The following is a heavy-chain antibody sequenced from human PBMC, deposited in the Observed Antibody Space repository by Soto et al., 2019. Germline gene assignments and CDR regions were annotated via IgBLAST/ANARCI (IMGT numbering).Heavy chain of an antibody. CDR1: GFSLSTSGVG. CDR3: AHRPSYCSGGSCYSGFDY. J-gene: IGHJ4*02. V-gene: IGHV2-5*02. Sequence: QITLKESGPTLVKPTQTLTLTCTFSGFSLSTSGVGVGWIRQPPGKALEWLALIYWDDDKRYSPSLKSRLTTTKDTSKNQVVLTMTHMDPVDTATYYCAHRPSYCSGGSCYSGFDYWGQGTLVTVSS. CDR2: IYWDDDK. D-gene: IGHD2-15*01.